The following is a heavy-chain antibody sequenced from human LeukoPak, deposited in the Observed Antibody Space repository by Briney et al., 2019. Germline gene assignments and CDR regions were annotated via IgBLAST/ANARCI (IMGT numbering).Heavy chain of an antibody. CDR1: GFTFSDYY. Sequence: GGSLRLSCAASGFTFSDYYMSWIRQAPGKGLEWVSYISSSGSTIYYADSVKGRFTISRDNAKNSLYLQMNSLRAEDTAVYYRARAQTYYDILTGYSPGAFDIWGQGTMVTVSS. CDR2: ISSSGSTI. V-gene: IGHV3-11*01. CDR3: ARAQTYYDILTGYSPGAFDI. J-gene: IGHJ3*02. D-gene: IGHD3-9*01.